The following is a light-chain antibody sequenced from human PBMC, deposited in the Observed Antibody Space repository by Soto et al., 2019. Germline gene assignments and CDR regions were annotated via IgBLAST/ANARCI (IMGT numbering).Light chain of an antibody. V-gene: IGKV3-15*01. Sequence: EIVMTQSPATLSVSPVERATLSCRASQSVSSNLAWYQQKPGQAPRLLIYGASTRATGIPARFSGSGSGTEFTLTISSLQSEDFAVYYCQQYNNWPPRLTFGPGTKVDIK. CDR2: GAS. CDR1: QSVSSN. J-gene: IGKJ3*01. CDR3: QQYNNWPPRLT.